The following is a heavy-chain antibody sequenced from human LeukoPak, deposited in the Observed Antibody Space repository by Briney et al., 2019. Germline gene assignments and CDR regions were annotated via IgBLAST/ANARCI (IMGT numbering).Heavy chain of an antibody. CDR3: GYYDSSGYSF. J-gene: IGHJ4*02. V-gene: IGHV4-34*01. CDR1: GGSFSGHY. D-gene: IGHD3-22*01. CDR2: INHSGST. Sequence: SSETLSLTCAVYGGSFSGHYWSWIRQPPGKGLEWIGEINHSGSTNYKPSLKSRVTISVDTSKNQFSLKLSSVIAADTAVYYCGYYDSSGYSFWGQGTLVTVSS.